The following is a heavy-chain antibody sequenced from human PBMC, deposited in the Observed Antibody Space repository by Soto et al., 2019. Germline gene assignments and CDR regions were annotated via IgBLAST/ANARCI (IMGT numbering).Heavy chain of an antibody. V-gene: IGHV4-59*01. CDR2: IYYRGST. Sequence: QVQLQESGPGLVKPSETLSLTCTVSGGSISSYYWSWIRQPPGKGLEWIGYIYYRGSTNYNPSLKGRVTISVDTSKNQFSLKLSSVTAADTAVYYCARAWGRVFDYWGQGTLVTVSS. J-gene: IGHJ4*02. CDR1: GGSISSYY. D-gene: IGHD3-16*01. CDR3: ARAWGRVFDY.